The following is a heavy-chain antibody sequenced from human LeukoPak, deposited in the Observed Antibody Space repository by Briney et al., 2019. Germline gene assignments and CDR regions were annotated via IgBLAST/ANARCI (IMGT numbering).Heavy chain of an antibody. CDR1: GFTFSSFG. J-gene: IGHJ4*02. Sequence: GGSLSLSWAAAGFTFSSFGISWVRQAPGKGLEWVSTISGRDANTYYADSAEGRVTISRDNSKNTLYLQMNSLRDEDTAVYYCARRSDYGSDGNYLDYWGQGTPVTVSS. D-gene: IGHD4-17*01. V-gene: IGHV3-23*01. CDR3: ARRSDYGSDGNYLDY. CDR2: ISGRDANT.